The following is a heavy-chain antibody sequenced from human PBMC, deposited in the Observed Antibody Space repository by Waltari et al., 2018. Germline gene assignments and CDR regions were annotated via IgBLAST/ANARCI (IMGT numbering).Heavy chain of an antibody. D-gene: IGHD1-26*01. CDR3: ARAEQGGSAVGPDFQH. J-gene: IGHJ1*01. V-gene: IGHV4-34*01. CDR1: GGPFSGYY. Sequence: QVHLQQWGAGLLKPSETLSLTCAVYGGPFSGYYWAWLRQPPGKGPEWIGEINRGGTINLAPSPKCRVIMSVDTSKNHVFLKLTSVTAADTAVYYCARAEQGGSAVGPDFQHWGQGTLVTVSS. CDR2: INRGGTI.